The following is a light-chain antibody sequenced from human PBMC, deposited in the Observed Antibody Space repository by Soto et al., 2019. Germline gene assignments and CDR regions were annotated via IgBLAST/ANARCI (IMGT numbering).Light chain of an antibody. CDR1: SSDVGSYNY. CDR3: SSYTTTNTWV. V-gene: IGLV2-14*01. CDR2: DVR. J-gene: IGLJ3*02. Sequence: QSALAQPASVSGSPGRSITISCTGTSSDVGSYNYVSWYQHHPGKAPQLILYDVRDRPSGISNRFSGSKSGNTASLTISGLQAEDEAHYYCSSYTTTNTWVFGGGTQLTVL.